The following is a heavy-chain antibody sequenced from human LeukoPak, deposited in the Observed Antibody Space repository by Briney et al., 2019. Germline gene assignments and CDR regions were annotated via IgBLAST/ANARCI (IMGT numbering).Heavy chain of an antibody. D-gene: IGHD4-17*01. V-gene: IGHV3-21*01. J-gene: IGHJ4*02. CDR3: ARDLSNLGYGDHAFFDY. CDR1: GFTFSSDS. CDR2: ISGSSRHI. Sequence: GGSLRLSCAASGFTFSSDSMNWVRQAPGKGLEWVSSISGSSRHIYYADSVKGRFTISRDNTKNSLYLQMNSLRAEDTAVYYCARDLSNLGYGDHAFFDYWGQGTLVTVSS.